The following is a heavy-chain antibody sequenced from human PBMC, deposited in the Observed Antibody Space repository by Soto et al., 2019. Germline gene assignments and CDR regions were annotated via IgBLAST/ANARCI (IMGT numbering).Heavy chain of an antibody. CDR3: ARDFRVGPRGADPYGMDV. D-gene: IGHD3-10*01. V-gene: IGHV3-23*01. Sequence: GSLRLSCAASGFTFTNYAMSWVRLAPGQGLEWVSTIPGSGGHKLHPEYADSVKGRFTISRDNSKDTLYLQMDSLSAEDTAVYYCARDFRVGPRGADPYGMDVWGQGTTVTVSS. CDR1: GFTFTNYA. CDR2: IPGSGGHKLHP. J-gene: IGHJ6*02.